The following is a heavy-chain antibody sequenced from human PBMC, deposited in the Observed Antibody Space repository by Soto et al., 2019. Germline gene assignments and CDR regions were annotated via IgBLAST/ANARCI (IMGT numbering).Heavy chain of an antibody. CDR3: AREGYCGGGSCYRPYGMDV. J-gene: IGHJ6*02. D-gene: IGHD2-15*01. CDR2: INPNSGGT. CDR1: GYTFTGYY. Sequence: AAVKVSCKASGYTFTGYYMHWVRQAPGQGLEWMGWINPNSGGTNYAQKFQGWVTMTRDTSISTAYMELSRLRSDDTAVYYCAREGYCGGGSCYRPYGMDVWGQGTTVTVSS. V-gene: IGHV1-2*04.